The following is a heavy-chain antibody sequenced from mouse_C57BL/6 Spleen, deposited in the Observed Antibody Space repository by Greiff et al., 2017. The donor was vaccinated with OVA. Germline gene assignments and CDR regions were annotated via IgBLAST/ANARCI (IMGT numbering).Heavy chain of an antibody. Sequence: EVQLQQSGPELVKPGASVKIPCKASGYTFTDYNMDWVKQSHGKSLEWIGDINPNNGGTIYNQKFKGKATLTVDKSSSTAYMELRSLTSEDTAVYYCAYYYGSSPFAYWGQGTLVTVSA. CDR1: GYTFTDYN. V-gene: IGHV1-18*01. CDR2: INPNNGGT. CDR3: AYYYGSSPFAY. D-gene: IGHD1-1*01. J-gene: IGHJ3*01.